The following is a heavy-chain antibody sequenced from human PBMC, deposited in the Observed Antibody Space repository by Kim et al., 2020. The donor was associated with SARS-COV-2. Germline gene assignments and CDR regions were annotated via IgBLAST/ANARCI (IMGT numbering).Heavy chain of an antibody. Sequence: ASVKVSCKASGYSFTDYYMQWVRQAPGQGLEWMGRINPNSGVTNYAQKFQGRVTMTRDTSITTAYLELSSLTSDDTAMYYCARADIVAVPANRYGMDVWGQGTTVTVSS. V-gene: IGHV1-2*06. D-gene: IGHD2-2*01. J-gene: IGHJ6*02. CDR3: ARADIVAVPANRYGMDV. CDR1: GYSFTDYY. CDR2: INPNSGVT.